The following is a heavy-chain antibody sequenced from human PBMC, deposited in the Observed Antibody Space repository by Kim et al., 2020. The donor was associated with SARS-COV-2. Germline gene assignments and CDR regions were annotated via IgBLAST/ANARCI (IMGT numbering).Heavy chain of an antibody. J-gene: IGHJ4*02. CDR3: ARHPFDY. CDR2: GSEK. V-gene: IGHV3-7*01. Sequence: GSEKYYVDSVKGRFTNSRDNAKNSLHLQMNSLRAEDTAVYYCARHPFDYWGQGTLVTVSS.